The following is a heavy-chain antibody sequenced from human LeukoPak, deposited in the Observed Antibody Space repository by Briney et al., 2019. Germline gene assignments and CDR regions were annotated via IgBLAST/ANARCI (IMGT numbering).Heavy chain of an antibody. J-gene: IGHJ4*02. CDR3: VTGSGGARLDY. D-gene: IGHD3-10*01. CDR2: IRSKVDGETT. V-gene: IGHV3-15*05. CDR1: GFTFSSYA. Sequence: GGSLRLSCAASGFTFSSYAMSWVRQAPGKGLEWVARIRSKVDGETTNYPAPLKGRVTISRDDLKNTLYLQMNNLKIEDTAVYYCVTGSGGARLDYWGQGTLVTVSS.